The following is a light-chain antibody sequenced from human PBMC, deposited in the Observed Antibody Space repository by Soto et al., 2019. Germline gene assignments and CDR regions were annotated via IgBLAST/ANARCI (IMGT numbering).Light chain of an antibody. CDR3: QQGKSFPLT. Sequence: DIQMTQSPSSVSASVWDRVTITCRASKDINKWLALYQQKPGLAPNLVIYTASRLHGGGPSRFSGSASGTDFTLTISSLQPEDVATYYCQQGKSFPLTFGGGTKVDNK. V-gene: IGKV1-12*01. J-gene: IGKJ4*01. CDR2: TAS. CDR1: KDINKW.